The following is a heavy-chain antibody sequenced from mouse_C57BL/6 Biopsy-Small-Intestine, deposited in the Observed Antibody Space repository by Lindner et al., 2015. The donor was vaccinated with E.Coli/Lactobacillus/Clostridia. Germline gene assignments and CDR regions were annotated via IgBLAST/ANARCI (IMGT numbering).Heavy chain of an antibody. CDR3: ARAPWFLDGSGTLDY. J-gene: IGHJ4*01. V-gene: IGHV1-84*02. CDR1: GYTFAYYA. CDR2: IYGGNGKT. Sequence: SVKVSCKASGYTFAYYAMHWVRQAPGQRLEWMGWIYGGNGKTAYSQKFQGRVTISIDTSATTGYMELSGLRSEDTAVYYCARAPWFLDGSGTLDYWGQGTLVTVSS. D-gene: IGHD1-1*01.